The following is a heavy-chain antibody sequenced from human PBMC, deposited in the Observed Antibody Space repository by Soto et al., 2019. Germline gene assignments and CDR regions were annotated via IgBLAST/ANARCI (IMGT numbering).Heavy chain of an antibody. Sequence: SETLSLTCTVSGGSISSYYWSWIRQPPGKGLEWIGYIYYSGSTNYNPSLKSRVTISVDTSKNQFSLKLSSVTAADTAVYYCARFKGDGYNYPDNYFDYWGQGTLVTVSS. J-gene: IGHJ4*02. CDR1: GGSISSYY. CDR2: IYYSGST. CDR3: ARFKGDGYNYPDNYFDY. D-gene: IGHD5-12*01. V-gene: IGHV4-59*01.